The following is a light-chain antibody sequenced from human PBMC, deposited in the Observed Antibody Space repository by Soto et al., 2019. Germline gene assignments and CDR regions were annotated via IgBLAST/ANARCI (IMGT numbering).Light chain of an antibody. J-gene: IGLJ2*01. V-gene: IGLV2-14*01. Sequence: QSALTQPASVSGSPGQSITISCTGSNSDVGGYNYVSWYQQHPGRAPKLMIYEVSNRPSGVSNRFSGSKSGNMASLTISGLQAEDEADYYCSSYASRSTIVFGGGTMLTVL. CDR1: NSDVGGYNY. CDR3: SSYASRSTIV. CDR2: EVS.